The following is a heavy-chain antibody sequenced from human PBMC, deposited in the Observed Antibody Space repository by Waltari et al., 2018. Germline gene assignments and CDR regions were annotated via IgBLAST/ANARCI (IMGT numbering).Heavy chain of an antibody. Sequence: QVQLQESGPGLVKPPETLSLTCSVSGGSISSYYWSWIRPPAGKGLEWIGRIYRSGGTNYNPSLKSRVTMSVDMSKNQFSLKLSSVTAADTAVYYCAREVRRDEDYGMDVWGQGTTVTVSS. CDR2: IYRSGGT. J-gene: IGHJ6*02. CDR3: AREVRRDEDYGMDV. CDR1: GGSISSYY. V-gene: IGHV4-4*07. D-gene: IGHD2-21*02.